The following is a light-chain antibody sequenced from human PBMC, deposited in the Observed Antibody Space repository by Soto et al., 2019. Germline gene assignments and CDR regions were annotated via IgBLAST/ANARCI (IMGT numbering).Light chain of an antibody. J-gene: IGKJ5*01. CDR2: GAS. CDR3: QEDGSSPSIT. CDR1: QSVSSSY. V-gene: IGKV3-20*01. Sequence: EIVLTQSPGTLSLSPGERATLSCRAGQSVSSSYLAWYQQKPGQAPRLLIYGASSRATGIADRFRGSGSGTDFTLTISRLEPEDFAVYYCQEDGSSPSITFGQGTRLEIK.